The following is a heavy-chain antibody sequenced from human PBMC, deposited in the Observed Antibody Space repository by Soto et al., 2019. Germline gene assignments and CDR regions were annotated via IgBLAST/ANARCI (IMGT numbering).Heavy chain of an antibody. CDR2: IIPILGIA. Sequence: SVKVSCKASGGTFSSYTISWVRQAPGQGLEWMGRIIPILGIANYAQKFQGRVTITADKSTSTAYMELSSLRSEDTAAYYCAKANPSGYDRPTWYYYYMDVWGKGTTVTVSS. CDR1: GGTFSSYT. J-gene: IGHJ6*03. V-gene: IGHV1-69*02. CDR3: AKANPSGYDRPTWYYYYMDV. D-gene: IGHD5-12*01.